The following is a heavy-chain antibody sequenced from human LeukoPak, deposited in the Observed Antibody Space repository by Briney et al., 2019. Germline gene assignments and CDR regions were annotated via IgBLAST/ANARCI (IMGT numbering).Heavy chain of an antibody. Sequence: GGSLRLSCAASGFTFDDYTMHWVRQAPGKGLEWVSLISWDGGSTYYADSVKGRFTISRDNSKNSLYLQMNSLRTEDTALYYCAKDSGSWYRYAFDIWGQGTMVTVSS. CDR3: AKDSGSWYRYAFDI. CDR1: GFTFDDYT. V-gene: IGHV3-43*01. CDR2: ISWDGGST. J-gene: IGHJ3*02. D-gene: IGHD2-15*01.